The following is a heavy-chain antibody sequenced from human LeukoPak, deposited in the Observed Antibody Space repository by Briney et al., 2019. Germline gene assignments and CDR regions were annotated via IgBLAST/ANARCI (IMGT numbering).Heavy chain of an antibody. J-gene: IGHJ4*02. V-gene: IGHV3-23*01. Sequence: GGSLRLSCAASGFPFSSYAMTWVRPAPAKGREWVSAIRGSDGSTYYADSVKGRFTISRDDSQNTLYLQMNSLSAEDTAVYYCAKVETSGGANCYALDYWGQGTLVTVSS. CDR2: IRGSDGST. D-gene: IGHD2-2*01. CDR3: AKVETSGGANCYALDY. CDR1: GFPFSSYA.